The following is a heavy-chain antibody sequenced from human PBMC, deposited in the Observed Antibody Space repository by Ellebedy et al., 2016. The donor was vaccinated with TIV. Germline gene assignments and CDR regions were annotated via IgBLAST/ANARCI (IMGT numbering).Heavy chain of an antibody. D-gene: IGHD2-21*02. Sequence: ESLKISCEGSEFTFSDYAMSWVRQAPGKGLSWVSAVGAAGNTTYYPDAVKGRFIITSDNSKNKVYLQMSSLTAEDTALYYCAANRGKSGDPFDHWGLGTLVTVSS. V-gene: IGHV3-23*01. CDR1: EFTFSDYA. CDR3: AANRGKSGDPFDH. J-gene: IGHJ4*02. CDR2: VGAAGNTT.